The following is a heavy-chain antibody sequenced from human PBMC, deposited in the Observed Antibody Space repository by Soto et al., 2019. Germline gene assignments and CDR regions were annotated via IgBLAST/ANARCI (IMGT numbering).Heavy chain of an antibody. CDR2: INPNSGGT. Sequence: QVQLVQSGAEVKKPGASVKVSCKASGYTFTGYYMHWVRQAPGQGLEWMGWINPNSGGTNYAQKFQGWITMTRDTSISTDYMELSRLRSDDTAVYYCARDRGSYYDSSGYYSYYFDYWGQGALVTVSS. CDR1: GYTFTGYY. D-gene: IGHD3-22*01. J-gene: IGHJ4*02. V-gene: IGHV1-2*04. CDR3: ARDRGSYYDSSGYYSYYFDY.